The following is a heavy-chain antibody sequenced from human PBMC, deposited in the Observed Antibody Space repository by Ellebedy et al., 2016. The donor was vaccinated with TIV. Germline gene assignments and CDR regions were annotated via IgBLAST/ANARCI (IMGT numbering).Heavy chain of an antibody. CDR3: AKGAQSTGGHDY. D-gene: IGHD7-27*01. CDR1: GFTFSSYA. J-gene: IGHJ4*02. CDR2: ISSSDGSVT. V-gene: IGHV3-23*01. Sequence: GGSLRLSXAASGFTFSSYAMNWVRQAPGKGLAWVSSISSSDGSVTLYTDSVKGRFTISRDNSKNTLYLQMNSLRADDTAVYYCAKGAQSTGGHDYWGQGALVTVSS.